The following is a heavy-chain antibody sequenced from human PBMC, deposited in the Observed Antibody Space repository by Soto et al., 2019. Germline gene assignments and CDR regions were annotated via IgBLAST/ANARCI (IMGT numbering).Heavy chain of an antibody. CDR3: ARLHCNSPNCVPLDP. CDR1: GGSISSGGYS. J-gene: IGHJ5*02. D-gene: IGHD2-2*01. CDR2: IYYSGSA. Sequence: PSETLSLTCAVSGGSISSGGYSWSWIRQPPGKGLEWIGYIYYSGSAYYSPSLKSRVTISVDTSKNQLSLKLSFVTAADTVLYYCARLHCNSPNCVPLDPWGQGTLVTVSS. V-gene: IGHV4-30-2*03.